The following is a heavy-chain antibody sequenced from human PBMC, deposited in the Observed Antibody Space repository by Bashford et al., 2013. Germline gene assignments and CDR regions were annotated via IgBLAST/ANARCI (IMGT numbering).Heavy chain of an antibody. Sequence: VRQAPGKGLEWVAAISGSGDATNYADSVKGRFTLSRDNSKNTLSLQMYSLRPEDTAVYYCTTLGYCTHDACYTTWGNAFDIWGQGALVTVSS. V-gene: IGHV3-23*01. J-gene: IGHJ3*02. CDR2: ISGSGDAT. D-gene: IGHD2-8*01. CDR3: TTLGYCTHDACYTTWGNAFDI.